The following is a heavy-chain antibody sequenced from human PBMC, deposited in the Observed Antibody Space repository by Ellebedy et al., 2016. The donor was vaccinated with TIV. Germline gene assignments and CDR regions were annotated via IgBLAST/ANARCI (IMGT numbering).Heavy chain of an antibody. CDR1: GFTFSSYG. J-gene: IGHJ4*02. V-gene: IGHV3-30*18. D-gene: IGHD1-1*01. CDR3: AKDLMERRGAVGGHDY. CDR2: ISYDGSNK. Sequence: GESLKISCAASGFTFSSYGMHWVRQAPGKGLEWVAVISYDGSNKYYADSVKGRFTISRDNSKNTLYLQMNSLRAEDTAVYYCAKDLMERRGAVGGHDYWGQGTLVTVSS.